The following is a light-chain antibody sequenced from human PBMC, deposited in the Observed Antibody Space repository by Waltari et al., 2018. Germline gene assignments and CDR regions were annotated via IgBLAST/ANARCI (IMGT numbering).Light chain of an antibody. CDR1: TGAVTSGHY. CDR3: LLYYGGARV. Sequence: QIVVTQEPSLTVSPGGTVILTCAFSTGAVTSGHYPNWFQQKPGQAPRALISSTTNKHSWTPARFSGSLLEGKAALTLSGAQPDDEAEYYCLLYYGGARVFGGGTKLTVL. J-gene: IGLJ3*02. V-gene: IGLV7-43*01. CDR2: STT.